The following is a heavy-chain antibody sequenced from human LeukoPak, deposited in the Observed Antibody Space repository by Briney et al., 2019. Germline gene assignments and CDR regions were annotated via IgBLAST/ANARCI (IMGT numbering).Heavy chain of an antibody. Sequence: PSETLSLTCNVSGYSISSGYYWDWIRQHPGKGLEWIGSIYHSGSTHYNPSLKSRVTISVDTSKNQVSLKLSSVTATDTAVYYCARDYGDSWFDPWGQGTLVTVSS. J-gene: IGHJ5*02. D-gene: IGHD4-17*01. V-gene: IGHV4-38-2*02. CDR2: IYHSGST. CDR1: GYSISSGYY. CDR3: ARDYGDSWFDP.